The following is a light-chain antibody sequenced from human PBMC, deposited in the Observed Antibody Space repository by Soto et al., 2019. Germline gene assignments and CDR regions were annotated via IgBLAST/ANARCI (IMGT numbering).Light chain of an antibody. J-gene: IGKJ4*01. CDR3: NQANSFHLT. V-gene: IGKV1D-12*01. CDR2: TAS. CDR1: QDIGSW. Sequence: DIQVTQSPSSVSASVGDRVTITCLACQDIGSWLTWYQHKPGKAPKLLISTASSLQSGVPSRFSGSGYGTEFTFTLSRLQPADCATYYSNQANSFHLTLRGGTTGDIK.